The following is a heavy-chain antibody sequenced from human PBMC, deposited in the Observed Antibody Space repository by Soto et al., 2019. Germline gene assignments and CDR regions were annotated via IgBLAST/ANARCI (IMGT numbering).Heavy chain of an antibody. CDR1: RGSISSYY. J-gene: IGHJ5*02. Sequence: PSETLSLTCSVSRGSISSYYWSWVRQPPGKGLEWIGFIHRTGSTKYNPSLESRVTISVDTSQNQLSLRLSSVTAADTAVYYCARESAGSGKNNWFDPWGQGLLVTVSS. D-gene: IGHD3-10*01. V-gene: IGHV4-59*01. CDR3: ARESAGSGKNNWFDP. CDR2: IHRTGST.